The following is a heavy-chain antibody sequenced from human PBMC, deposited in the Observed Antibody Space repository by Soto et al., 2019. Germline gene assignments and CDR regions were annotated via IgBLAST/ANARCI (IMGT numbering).Heavy chain of an antibody. V-gene: IGHV4-59*08. D-gene: IGHD3-3*01. CDR2: IYYSGST. Sequence: SETLSLTWTVSGGSISSDDWSWIRQPPGKGLEWIGYIYYSGSTNYNPSLKSRVTISVDTSKNQFSLKLSSVTAADTAVYYCARHVYDFWSGSLCYMDVWGKGTTVTVSS. J-gene: IGHJ6*03. CDR3: ARHVYDFWSGSLCYMDV. CDR1: GGSISSDD.